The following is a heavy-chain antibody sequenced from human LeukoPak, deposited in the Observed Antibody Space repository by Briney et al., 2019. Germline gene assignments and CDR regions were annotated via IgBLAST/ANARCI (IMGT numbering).Heavy chain of an antibody. J-gene: IGHJ5*02. CDR1: GGTFISYA. CDR2: IIPILGTA. CDR3: ARDRSSWYVSWFDP. V-gene: IGHV1-69*13. Sequence: SVKVSCKASGGTFISYAISWVRQAPGQGLEWMGGIIPILGTANYAQKFQGRVTITADESTSTAYMELSSLRSEDTAVYYCARDRSSWYVSWFDPWGQGTLVTVSS. D-gene: IGHD6-13*01.